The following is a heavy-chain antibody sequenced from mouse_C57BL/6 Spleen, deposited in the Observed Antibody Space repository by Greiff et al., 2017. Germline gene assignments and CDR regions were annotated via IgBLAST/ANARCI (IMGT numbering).Heavy chain of an antibody. CDR1: GFSLTSYG. J-gene: IGHJ3*01. D-gene: IGHD1-1*01. V-gene: IGHV2-6*01. CDR2: IWGVGST. Sequence: QVQLKQSGPGLVAPSQSLSITCTVSGFSLTSYGVDWVRQSPGKGLEWLGVIWGVGSTNYNSALKSRLSISKDNSKSQVFLKMNSLQTDDTAMYYCASGITRSGFAYWGQGTLVTVSA. CDR3: ASGITRSGFAY.